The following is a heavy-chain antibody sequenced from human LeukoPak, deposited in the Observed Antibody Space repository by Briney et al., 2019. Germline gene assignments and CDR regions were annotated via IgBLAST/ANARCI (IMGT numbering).Heavy chain of an antibody. CDR2: IYYSGST. J-gene: IGHJ4*02. V-gene: IGHV4-59*01. CDR3: ARGGYSYGYGDY. D-gene: IGHD5-18*01. CDR1: GGSISSYY. Sequence: SETLSLTCTVSGGSISSYYWSWIRQPPGKGLEWIGYIYYSGSTNYNPSLKSRVTIPVDTSKNQFSLKLSSVTAADTAVYYCARGGYSYGYGDYWGQGTLVTVSS.